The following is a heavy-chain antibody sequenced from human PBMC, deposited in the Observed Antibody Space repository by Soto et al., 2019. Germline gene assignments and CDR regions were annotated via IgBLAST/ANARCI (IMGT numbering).Heavy chain of an antibody. CDR2: IYPGDHET. Sequence: GESLKISCQCSGYTFSNFWIGWVRQLPGKGLEWMGIIYPGDHETRYSPSFHGKVTISADKSINTAYLQWNSLEASDTAFYFCARSPRSSPYFDYWGQGALVTISS. CDR1: GYTFSNFW. V-gene: IGHV5-51*01. D-gene: IGHD6-13*01. CDR3: ARSPRSSPYFDY. J-gene: IGHJ4*02.